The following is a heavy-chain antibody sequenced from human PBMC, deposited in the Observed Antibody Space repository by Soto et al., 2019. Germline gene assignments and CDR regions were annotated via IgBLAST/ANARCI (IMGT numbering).Heavy chain of an antibody. CDR3: TTHLTRFGGVTGMDV. D-gene: IGHD3-3*01. CDR2: IRRKANSYAT. V-gene: IGHV3-73*01. Sequence: GGSLRLSCAPSGFTFSGSAMHWVRHASGKGLEWVGRIRRKANSYATAYAASVKGRFTISRDDSKNTAYLQMNSLKTEDKAVYFCTTHLTRFGGVTGMDVWGQGTTVTV. J-gene: IGHJ6*02. CDR1: GFTFSGSA.